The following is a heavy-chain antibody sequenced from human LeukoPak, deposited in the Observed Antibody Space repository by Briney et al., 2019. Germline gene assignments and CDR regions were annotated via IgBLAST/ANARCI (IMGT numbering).Heavy chain of an antibody. V-gene: IGHV1-46*02. CDR1: GYTFNSYY. Sequence: ASVKVSCKASGYTFNSYYIHWVRQAPGQGLEWMGIINPSGGSTRYPQKFQDRVTMTRDTSTSTVYMELSSLKSDDTAIYYCARGVFGELEKLMFQHWGQGTLVTASS. J-gene: IGHJ1*01. CDR3: ARGVFGELEKLMFQH. CDR2: INPSGGST. D-gene: IGHD3-10*02.